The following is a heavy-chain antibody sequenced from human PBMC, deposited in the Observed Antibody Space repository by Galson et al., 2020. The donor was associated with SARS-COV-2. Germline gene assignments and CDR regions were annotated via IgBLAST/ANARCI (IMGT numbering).Heavy chain of an antibody. J-gene: IGHJ4*02. CDR2: ISAYNGNT. CDR3: ARVGLGITFGGVIVTFDY. Sequence: GALVKVSCKASGYTFTSYGISWVRQAPGQGLEWMGWISAYNGNTNNAQKLQGRVTMTTDTSTSTAYMELRSLRSDDTAVYYCARVGLGITFGGVIVTFDYWGQGTLVTVSS. D-gene: IGHD3-16*02. V-gene: IGHV1-18*01. CDR1: GYTFTSYG.